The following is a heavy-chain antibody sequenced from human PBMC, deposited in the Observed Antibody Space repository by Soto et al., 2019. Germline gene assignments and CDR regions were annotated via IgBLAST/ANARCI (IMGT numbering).Heavy chain of an antibody. CDR2: IYYSGST. J-gene: IGHJ5*02. CDR1: GGSISSYY. V-gene: IGHV4-59*01. CDR3: ARGGVAVAGTLWFDP. D-gene: IGHD6-19*01. Sequence: QVQLQESGPGLVKPSETLSLTCTVSGGSISSYYWSWIRQPPGKGLEGIGYIYYSGSTNYNPSLNVRVTISVDTCNNQFSLKLSSVTAADTAVYYCARGGVAVAGTLWFDPWGQGTLVTVSS.